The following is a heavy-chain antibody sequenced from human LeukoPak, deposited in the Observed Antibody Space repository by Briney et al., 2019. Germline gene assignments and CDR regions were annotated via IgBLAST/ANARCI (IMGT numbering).Heavy chain of an antibody. V-gene: IGHV3-66*01. J-gene: IGHJ4*02. Sequence: GGSLRLSCAASGFTVRNNYMSWVRQAPGKGLEWVSVIYSGGSTYYADSVKGRFTISRDNSKNTLYLQMNSLRAEDTAVYYCASSDFGSGSFSYWGQGTLVTVSS. CDR2: IYSGGST. CDR1: GFTVRNNY. CDR3: ASSDFGSGSFSY. D-gene: IGHD3-10*01.